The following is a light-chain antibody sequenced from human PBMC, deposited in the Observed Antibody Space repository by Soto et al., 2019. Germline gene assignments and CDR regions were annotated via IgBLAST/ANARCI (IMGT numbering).Light chain of an antibody. V-gene: IGKV1-17*01. J-gene: IGKJ1*01. Sequence: DIQMTQSPSSLSASVGDRVTITCRASQGIRNELGWYQQKPGKAPKRLIYAASSLQRGVPSRFIGSGSETEFTLTISSLQPEDFATYFCLQHSSYPPTFGQGTRLEVK. CDR1: QGIRNE. CDR3: LQHSSYPPT. CDR2: AAS.